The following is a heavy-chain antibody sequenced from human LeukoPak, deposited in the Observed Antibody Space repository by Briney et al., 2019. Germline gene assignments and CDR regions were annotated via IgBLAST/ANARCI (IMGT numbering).Heavy chain of an antibody. CDR2: INSDGSSR. Sequence: GGSLRLSCAASGFTFSNYWMHWVRQAPGKGLVWVSRINSDGSSRNYADSVKGRFTISRDNAKNTVYLQMNSLRAEDTAVYYCARHAARGPSDYWGQGTLVTVSS. D-gene: IGHD2-15*01. CDR3: ARHAARGPSDY. CDR1: GFTFSNYW. J-gene: IGHJ4*02. V-gene: IGHV3-74*01.